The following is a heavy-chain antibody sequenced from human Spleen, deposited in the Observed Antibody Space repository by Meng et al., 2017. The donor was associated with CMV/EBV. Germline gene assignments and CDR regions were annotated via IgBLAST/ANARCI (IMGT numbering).Heavy chain of an antibody. CDR3: ARSSLLSIAAPWGMDV. CDR1: GFTFSSYW. J-gene: IGHJ6*02. Sequence: GESLKISCAASGFTFSSYWMSWVRQAPGKGLEWVANIKQGGSEKYYVDSVKGRFTISRDNAKNSLYLQMNSLRAEDTAVYYCARSSLLSIAAPWGMDVWGQGTTVTVSS. V-gene: IGHV3-7*01. D-gene: IGHD6-6*01. CDR2: IKQGGSEK.